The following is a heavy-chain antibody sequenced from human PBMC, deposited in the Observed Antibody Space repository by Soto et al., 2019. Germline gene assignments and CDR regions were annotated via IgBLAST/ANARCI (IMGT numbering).Heavy chain of an antibody. CDR2: INPNSGGT. Sequence: ASVKVSCKASGYTFTGYYMHWVRQAPGQGLEWMGWINPNSGGTNYAQKFQGRVTMTRDTSISTAYMELSRLRSDDTAVYYCARDSGTTVNWFDPWGQGTLVTAPQ. V-gene: IGHV1-2*02. J-gene: IGHJ5*02. CDR3: ARDSGTTVNWFDP. D-gene: IGHD4-17*01. CDR1: GYTFTGYY.